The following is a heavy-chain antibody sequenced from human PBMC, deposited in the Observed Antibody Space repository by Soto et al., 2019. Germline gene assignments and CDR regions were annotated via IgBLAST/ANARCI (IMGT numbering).Heavy chain of an antibody. V-gene: IGHV1-24*01. J-gene: IGHJ4*02. Sequence: AAVKVACKSSGHTLTEYSINWVRQAPGKGLEWMGGFDPKCGKANYAQKCHGRVTVTEDKVTNTAHMELSGLKSDDTAVYYCATATPLRGAVIANIDFDFWGQGTPVTVSS. CDR3: ATATPLRGAVIANIDFDF. D-gene: IGHD1-26*01. CDR2: FDPKCGKA. CDR1: GHTLTEYS.